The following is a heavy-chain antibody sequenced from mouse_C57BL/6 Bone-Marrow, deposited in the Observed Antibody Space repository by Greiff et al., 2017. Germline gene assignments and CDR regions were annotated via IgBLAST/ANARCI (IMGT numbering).Heavy chain of an antibody. Sequence: EVMLVESGGGLVQPGGSLKLSCAASGFTFSDYGMAWVRQAPRKGPEWVAFISNLAYSIYYADTVTGRFTITRENAKNTLYLEMSSLRSEDTAMYYCARHDHRCYAMDYWGQGTSVTVSS. CDR2: ISNLAYSI. D-gene: IGHD2-14*01. CDR1: GFTFSDYG. CDR3: ARHDHRCYAMDY. V-gene: IGHV5-15*01. J-gene: IGHJ4*01.